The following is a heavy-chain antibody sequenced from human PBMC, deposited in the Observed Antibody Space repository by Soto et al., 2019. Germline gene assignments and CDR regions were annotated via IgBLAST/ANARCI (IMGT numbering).Heavy chain of an antibody. D-gene: IGHD3-3*01. V-gene: IGHV4-59*08. CDR1: GGSIGSYY. CDR2: IYYSGST. CDR3: ARGGWRQIDY. Sequence: QVQLQESGPGLVKPSETLSLTCSVSGGSIGSYYWSWIRQPPGKGLEWIGYIYYSGSTNYNPSLKSRVTISVDTSKNQFSLKLSSVTAADTAVYYCARGGWRQIDYWGQGTLDTVSS. J-gene: IGHJ4*02.